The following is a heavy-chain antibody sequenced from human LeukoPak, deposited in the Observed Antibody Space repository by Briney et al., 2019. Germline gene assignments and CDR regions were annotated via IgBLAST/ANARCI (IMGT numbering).Heavy chain of an antibody. CDR1: GGSISSGDYY. V-gene: IGHV4-30-4*01. Sequence: SQTLSLTCTVSGGSISSGDYYWSWIRQPPGKGLEWIAYMYYSGSTYYNPSLKSRVTMSADTSKNQLSLKLGSVTAADTAVYYCARPYYYDSRIDPWGQGILVTVSS. J-gene: IGHJ5*02. CDR2: MYYSGST. CDR3: ARPYYYDSRIDP. D-gene: IGHD3-22*01.